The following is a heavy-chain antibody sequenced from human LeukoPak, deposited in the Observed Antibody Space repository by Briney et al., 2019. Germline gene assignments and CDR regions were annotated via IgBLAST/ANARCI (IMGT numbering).Heavy chain of an antibody. J-gene: IGHJ6*02. CDR2: IYYNGST. Sequence: SQTLSLTCAVSGGSISSGDYSWSWVRQPPGKGLEWIGFIYYNGSTYYNPSLKSRVFISVDTSKNLFSLNLSSVNAADTAVYYCAREGGFCASTSCQVHFYYGMDVWGQGTTVTISS. CDR1: GGSISSGDYS. CDR3: AREGGFCASTSCQVHFYYGMDV. D-gene: IGHD2-2*01. V-gene: IGHV4-30-4*01.